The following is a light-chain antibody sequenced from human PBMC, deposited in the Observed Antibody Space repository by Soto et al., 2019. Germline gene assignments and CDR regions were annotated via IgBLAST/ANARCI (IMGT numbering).Light chain of an antibody. CDR1: HNISTY. CDR2: AAS. CDR3: QHSYSTVYT. Sequence: DIQMTQSPSSLSASVGDGVTITCRASHNISTYLHWYQQKPGKAPKFLIYAASNLESCVPSRFSGSGSGTDFSLTISNLQPADFATDYWQHSYSTVYTFGQGTKLESK. V-gene: IGKV1-39*01. J-gene: IGKJ2*01.